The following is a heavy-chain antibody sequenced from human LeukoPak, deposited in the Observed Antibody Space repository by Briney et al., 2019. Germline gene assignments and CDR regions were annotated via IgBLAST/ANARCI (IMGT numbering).Heavy chain of an antibody. D-gene: IGHD2-2*01. J-gene: IGHJ4*02. CDR2: IIPIFGTA. CDR1: GGTFSSYA. CDR3: ARDVEYCRSTRCIGEGFDS. Sequence: SVKVSCKASGGTFSSYAISWVRQAPGQGLEWMGGIIPIFGTANYAQKFQGRVTITADESTSTAYMELSSLRSEDTAVYYCARDVEYCRSTRCIGEGFDSWGQGTLVTVSS. V-gene: IGHV1-69*13.